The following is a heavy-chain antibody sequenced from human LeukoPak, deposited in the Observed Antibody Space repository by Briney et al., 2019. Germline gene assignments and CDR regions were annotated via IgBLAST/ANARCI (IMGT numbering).Heavy chain of an antibody. D-gene: IGHD6-13*01. CDR3: ARPSIAAAGTGAFDI. CDR2: LYHSGST. J-gene: IGHJ3*02. V-gene: IGHV4-30-2*01. Sequence: SETLSLTCTVSGGSISSGGYSWSWIRQPPGKGLEWIGYLYHSGSTSYNPSLKSRVTISVDTSKNQFSLKLSSVTAADTAVYYCARPSIAAAGTGAFDIWGQGTMVTVSS. CDR1: GGSISSGGYS.